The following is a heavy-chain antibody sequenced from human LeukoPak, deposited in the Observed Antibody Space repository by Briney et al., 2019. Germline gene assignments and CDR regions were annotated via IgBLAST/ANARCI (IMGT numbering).Heavy chain of an antibody. V-gene: IGHV1-8*01. D-gene: IGHD3-22*01. CDR3: ARLPQAQYYYDSRDAFDI. CDR1: GYTFTSYD. Sequence: ASVTVSFKASGYTFTSYDINWVRQATGQGLAWMGWMNPNSGNTGYAQKFQGRVTMTRNTSISTAYMELSSLRSEDTAVYYCARLPQAQYYYDSRDAFDIWGQGTMVTVSS. J-gene: IGHJ3*02. CDR2: MNPNSGNT.